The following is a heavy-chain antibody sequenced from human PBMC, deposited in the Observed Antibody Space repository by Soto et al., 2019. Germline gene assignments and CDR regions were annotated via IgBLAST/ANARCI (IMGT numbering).Heavy chain of an antibody. CDR2: IYYSGST. Sequence: SETLSLTCTVSGGSISSSSYYWGWIRQPPGKGLEWIGSIYYSGSTYYNPSLKSRVTISVDTSKNQFSLKLSSVTAADTAVYYCALRRGIAARPGLIDDFDYWGQGTLVTVSS. D-gene: IGHD6-6*01. J-gene: IGHJ4*02. CDR3: ALRRGIAARPGLIDDFDY. CDR1: GGSISSSSYY. V-gene: IGHV4-39*01.